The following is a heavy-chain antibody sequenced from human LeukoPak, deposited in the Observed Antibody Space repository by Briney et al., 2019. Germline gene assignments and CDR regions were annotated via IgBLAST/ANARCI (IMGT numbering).Heavy chain of an antibody. CDR3: ARDHLVYGSGTPRDY. J-gene: IGHJ4*02. CDR2: INPKSGYT. D-gene: IGHD3-10*01. V-gene: IGHV1-2*02. Sequence: ASVKVSCKASGYTFTDYYMHWARQAPGQGLEWVGWINPKSGYTNYAQRFQGRVTMTRDTSITTAYMELIRVTPDDTAVYYCARDHLVYGSGTPRDYWGQGTLVTVSS. CDR1: GYTFTDYY.